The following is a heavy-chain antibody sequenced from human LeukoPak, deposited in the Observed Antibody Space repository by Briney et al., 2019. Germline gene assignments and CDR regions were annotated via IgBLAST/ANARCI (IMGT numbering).Heavy chain of an antibody. Sequence: PSETLSLTCSVSGGPVNLYYWTWIRQSPGKGLEWIGYISYSGNVYYNPSLKSRVTITLDTSKKQVSLRLSSVTAADTAVYFCARDFARNSGDYGNDGFDIWGQGTMLTVS. V-gene: IGHV4-59*02. J-gene: IGHJ3*02. CDR1: GGPVNLYY. CDR2: ISYSGNV. CDR3: ARDFARNSGDYGNDGFDI. D-gene: IGHD4-17*01.